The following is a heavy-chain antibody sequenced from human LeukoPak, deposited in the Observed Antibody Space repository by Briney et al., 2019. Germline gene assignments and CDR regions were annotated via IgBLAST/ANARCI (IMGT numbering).Heavy chain of an antibody. V-gene: IGHV3-23*01. D-gene: IGHD6-19*01. CDR1: GFTFSSYA. J-gene: IGHJ4*02. CDR3: AKDTYSSGWAGFDY. CDR2: INGSGGST. Sequence: GGSLRLSCAASGFTFSSYAMSWVRQAPGKGLEWVSAINGSGGSTYYADSVKGRFTISRDNSKNTLYLQMNSLRAEDTAVYYCAKDTYSSGWAGFDYWGQGTLVTVSS.